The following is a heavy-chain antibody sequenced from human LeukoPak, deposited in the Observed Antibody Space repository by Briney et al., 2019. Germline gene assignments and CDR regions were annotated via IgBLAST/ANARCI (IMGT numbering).Heavy chain of an antibody. CDR2: INAGGSST. V-gene: IGHV3-74*01. CDR3: AGQTRSTTMGH. CDR1: GFPFSSGW. J-gene: IGHJ4*02. Sequence: SGGSLRLSCAASGFPFSSGWRHWVRQDPGKGLMWGSRINAGGSSTGSADSVKGRFTISRDNAKNTVYLQMNSLRVEDTAIYYCAGQTRSTTMGHWGQGTVVTVSS. D-gene: IGHD2/OR15-2a*01.